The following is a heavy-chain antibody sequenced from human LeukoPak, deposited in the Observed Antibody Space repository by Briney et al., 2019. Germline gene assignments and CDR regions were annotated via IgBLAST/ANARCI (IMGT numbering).Heavy chain of an antibody. J-gene: IGHJ3*02. D-gene: IGHD1-26*01. CDR2: ISSSSSTI. CDR3: ARMYSGSYPDAFDI. CDR1: GFTFSSYS. Sequence: WGSLRLSCAASGFTFSSYSMNWVRQAPGKGLEWVSYISSSSSTIYYADSVKGRFTISRDNAKNSLYLQMNSLRAEDTDVYYCARMYSGSYPDAFDIWGQGTMVTVSS. V-gene: IGHV3-48*01.